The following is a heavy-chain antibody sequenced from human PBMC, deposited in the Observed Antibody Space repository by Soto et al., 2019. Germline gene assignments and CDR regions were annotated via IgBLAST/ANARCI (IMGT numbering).Heavy chain of an antibody. D-gene: IGHD6-13*01. J-gene: IGHJ4*02. Sequence: SETLCLTCTVSGGSISSSSYHWGWIRQPPGKGLEWIGSIYYSGSPYYNPSLKSRVTISVDTSKNQFSLKLSSVTAADTAVYYCASLPRWAAGTDLYYFDYWGQGTLVTVSS. V-gene: IGHV4-39*01. CDR1: GGSISSSSYH. CDR2: IYYSGSP. CDR3: ASLPRWAAGTDLYYFDY.